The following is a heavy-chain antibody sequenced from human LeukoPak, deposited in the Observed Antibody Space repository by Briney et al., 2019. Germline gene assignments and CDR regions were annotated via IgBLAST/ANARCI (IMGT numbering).Heavy chain of an antibody. CDR2: IWYDGGSK. D-gene: IGHD3-22*01. V-gene: IGHV3-33*01. J-gene: IGHJ4*02. CDR3: GRGGYDRRGFYRYYFDY. Sequence: GRSLRLSCAASGFTFSNYGMHWVRQAPGEGLEWVAVIWYDGGSKYYADSVKGRFTISRDNSKNTLSLQMNSLRAGDTAFYYCGRGGYDRRGFYRYYFDYWGQGTLVTVSS. CDR1: GFTFSNYG.